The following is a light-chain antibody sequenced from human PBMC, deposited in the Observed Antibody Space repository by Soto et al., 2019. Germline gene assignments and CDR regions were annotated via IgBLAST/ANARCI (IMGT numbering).Light chain of an antibody. V-gene: IGKV1-39*01. J-gene: IGKJ1*01. CDR1: QSISSY. CDR3: QQYNSYPWT. CDR2: AAS. Sequence: DIQMTQSPSSLSASVGDRVTITCRASQSISSYLNWYQQKPGKAPKLLIYAASSLESGVPSRFSGSESGTEFTLTISSLQPDDFATYYCQQYNSYPWTFGKGTKADIK.